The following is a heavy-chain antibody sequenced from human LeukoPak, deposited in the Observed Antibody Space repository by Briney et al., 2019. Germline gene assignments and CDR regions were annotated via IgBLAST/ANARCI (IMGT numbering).Heavy chain of an antibody. CDR1: GGTFSSYA. CDR2: IFPILGIA. D-gene: IGHD1-1*01. Sequence: SVKVSCKASGGTFSSYAICWVRQAPGPGLEWMGRIFPILGIANYAQKFQGRVTITADKSTRTAYMELRSLRSDDTAVYYCARGGPWNDALDVWGQGTVVSVFS. V-gene: IGHV1-69*04. CDR3: ARGGPWNDALDV. J-gene: IGHJ3*01.